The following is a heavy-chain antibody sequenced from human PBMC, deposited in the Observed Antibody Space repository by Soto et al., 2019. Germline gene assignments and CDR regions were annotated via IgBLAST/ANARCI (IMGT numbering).Heavy chain of an antibody. V-gene: IGHV5-10-1*01. CDR2: IDPSDSQT. CDR1: GYSFAGYW. CDR3: ARQIYDSDTGPNFQYYFDS. D-gene: IGHD3-22*01. J-gene: IGHJ4*02. Sequence: GESLKISCKGSGYSFAGYWITWVRQKPGKGLEWMGRIDPSDSQTYYSPSFRGHVTISVTKSITTVFLQWSSLRATDTAMYYCARQIYDSDTGPNFQYYFDSWGQGTPVTVSS.